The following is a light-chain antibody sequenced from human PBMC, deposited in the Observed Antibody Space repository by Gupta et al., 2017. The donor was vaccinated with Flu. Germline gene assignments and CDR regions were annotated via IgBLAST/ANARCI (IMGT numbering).Light chain of an antibody. Sequence: PSSLSASTGDRVTITCRASQDIYDYIAWYQQKPGTAPKLLIYAASTLQSGVPSRFSGSGSGTDFTLTVSGLQSEDFAIYYCQQDYSYPRTFGQGTKVEI. CDR2: AAS. J-gene: IGKJ1*01. CDR1: QDIYDY. CDR3: QQDYSYPRT. V-gene: IGKV1-8*01.